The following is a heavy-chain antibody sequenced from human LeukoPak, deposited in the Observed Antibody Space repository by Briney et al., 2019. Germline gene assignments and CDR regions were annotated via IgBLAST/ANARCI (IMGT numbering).Heavy chain of an antibody. CDR3: AKESGKFDY. Sequence: PGGSLRLSCVASGLNFGESAMHWVRQAPGKGLEWVSLISADGGTFSADSVKGRFSISRDNSKNYLYLQMDSLRSEDTAMYYCAKESGKFDYWGQGTLVVVSS. CDR2: ISADGGT. J-gene: IGHJ4*02. CDR1: GLNFGESA. V-gene: IGHV3-43*02.